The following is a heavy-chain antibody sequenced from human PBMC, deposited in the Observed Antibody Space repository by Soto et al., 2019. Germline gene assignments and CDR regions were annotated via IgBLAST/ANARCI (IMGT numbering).Heavy chain of an antibody. CDR2: ISYDGSNK. CDR1: GFTFSSYA. J-gene: IGHJ4*02. CDR3: ARDSYSGSLYGEVDY. V-gene: IGHV3-30-3*01. D-gene: IGHD1-26*01. Sequence: QVQLVESGGGVVQPGRSLRLSCAASGFTFSSYAMHWVRQAPGKGLEWVAVISYDGSNKYYADSVKGRFTISRDNSKNTVYLQMNSLRAEDTAVYYCARDSYSGSLYGEVDYWGQGTLVTVSS.